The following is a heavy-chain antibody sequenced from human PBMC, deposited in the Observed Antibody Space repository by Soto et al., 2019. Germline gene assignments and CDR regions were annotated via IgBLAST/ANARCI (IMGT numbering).Heavy chain of an antibody. V-gene: IGHV5-51*01. D-gene: IGHD1-26*01. J-gene: IGHJ3*02. Sequence: LGEALKISCKGSGYSFTSYWIGWVRQMPGKGLEWMGIIYPGDSDTRYSPSFQGQVTISADKSISTAYLQWSSLKASDTAVYYCAREVGYPGHAFDIWRQGTMVTVSS. CDR3: AREVGYPGHAFDI. CDR2: IYPGDSDT. CDR1: GYSFTSYW.